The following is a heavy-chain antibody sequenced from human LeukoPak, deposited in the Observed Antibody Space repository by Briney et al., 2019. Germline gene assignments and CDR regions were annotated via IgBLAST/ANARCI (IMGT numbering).Heavy chain of an antibody. D-gene: IGHD3-22*01. CDR1: GGSISSYY. J-gene: IGHJ3*02. V-gene: IGHV4-59*08. Sequence: PSETLSLTCTVSGGSISSYYWSWIRQPPGKGLEWIGHIYYSGSTNYNPSLKSRVTISEDTSKKQFSLKLSSVTAADTAVYYCARQEYYYDSSGPWGDAFDIWGQGTMVTVSS. CDR2: IYYSGST. CDR3: ARQEYYYDSSGPWGDAFDI.